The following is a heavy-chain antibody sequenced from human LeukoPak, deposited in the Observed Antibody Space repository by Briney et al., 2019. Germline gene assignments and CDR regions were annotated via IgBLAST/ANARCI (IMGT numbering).Heavy chain of an antibody. CDR2: ISSSSTTI. D-gene: IGHD1-26*01. Sequence: GGSLRLSCAASGFTFSSYSMNWVRQAPGKGLEWVSYISSSSTTIHYADSVKGRFTISRDNAKNSLYLQMNSLRAEDTAVYYCARARGTYYYYAMDVWGQGTTVTVSS. CDR3: ARARGTYYYYAMDV. V-gene: IGHV3-48*01. J-gene: IGHJ6*02. CDR1: GFTFSSYS.